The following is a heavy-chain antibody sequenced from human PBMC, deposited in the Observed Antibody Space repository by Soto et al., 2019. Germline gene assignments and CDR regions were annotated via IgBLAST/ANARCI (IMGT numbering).Heavy chain of an antibody. CDR2: TVSGGGT. CDR3: ARKPPRAIQGWAFGMDV. V-gene: IGHV3-53*02. J-gene: IGHJ6*02. Sequence: EVQLVETGGGLIQPGGSLRLSCAASGFTVTDDYIIWVRQPPGKGLEWGSTTVSGGGTNYADSVKGRFTVSRYNSKNTLYLQMHNLRVEDTAVYYCARKPPRAIQGWAFGMDVWGQGTTVFVSS. CDR1: GFTVTDDY. D-gene: IGHD1-26*01.